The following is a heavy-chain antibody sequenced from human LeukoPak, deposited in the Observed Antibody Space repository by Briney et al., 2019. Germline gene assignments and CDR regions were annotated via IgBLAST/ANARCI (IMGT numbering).Heavy chain of an antibody. CDR2: IFPGYSDT. J-gene: IGHJ3*02. Sequence: ESLKISCMGSGYSFTSYWIGWARQMPGKGLEWMGIIFPGYSDTRYSPSFQSQVTISADKSISTAYLQWSSLKASDTAMYYCASQREYYYGSGSSYDAFDIWGQGTMVTVSS. CDR3: ASQREYYYGSGSSYDAFDI. D-gene: IGHD3-10*01. CDR1: GYSFTSYW. V-gene: IGHV5-51*01.